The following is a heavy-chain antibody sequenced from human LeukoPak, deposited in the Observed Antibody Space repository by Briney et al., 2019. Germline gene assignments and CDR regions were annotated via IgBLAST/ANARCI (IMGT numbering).Heavy chain of an antibody. CDR2: IYPGDSDT. V-gene: IGHV5-51*01. J-gene: IGHJ4*02. Sequence: GESLKISCKTSGYSFTTYWIAWVRQMPGKGLEWMGIIYPGDSDTRYSPSFQGQVTISADKSISTAYLQWSSLTTSDTAMYYCARLDSSSWVGLYDYWGQGTLVTVSS. CDR3: ARLDSSSWVGLYDY. CDR1: GYSFTTYW. D-gene: IGHD6-13*01.